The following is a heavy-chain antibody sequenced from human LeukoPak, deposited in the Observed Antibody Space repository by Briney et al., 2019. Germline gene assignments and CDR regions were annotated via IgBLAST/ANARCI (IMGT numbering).Heavy chain of an antibody. Sequence: SETLSLTCTVSGGSISRYYWGWIRQPPGKGLEWIGSMYYSGSTYYNPSLKSRVTISINTSKNQFSLKLSSVTAADTAVYYCARAGGSGLIDYWCQGTLVTVSS. J-gene: IGHJ4*02. D-gene: IGHD6-19*01. CDR2: MYYSGST. V-gene: IGHV4-39*07. CDR1: GGSISRYY. CDR3: ARAGGSGLIDY.